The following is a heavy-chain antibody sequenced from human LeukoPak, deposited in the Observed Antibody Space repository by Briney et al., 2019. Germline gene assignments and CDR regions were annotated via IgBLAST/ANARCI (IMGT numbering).Heavy chain of an antibody. CDR1: GGSISSYY. D-gene: IGHD3-22*01. Sequence: SETLSLTCTVSGGSISSYYWSWIRQPPGKGLEWIGYIYYSGSTNYNPSLKSRVTISVDTSKNQFSLKLSSVTAADTAVYYCARVPPGIVDTIDYWGQGTLVTVSS. J-gene: IGHJ4*02. V-gene: IGHV4-59*01. CDR3: ARVPPGIVDTIDY. CDR2: IYYSGST.